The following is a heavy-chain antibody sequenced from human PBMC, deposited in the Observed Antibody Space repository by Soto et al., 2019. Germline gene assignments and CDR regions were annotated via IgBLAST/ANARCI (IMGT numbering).Heavy chain of an antibody. CDR1: GFTFSSYS. V-gene: IGHV3-21*01. Sequence: GGSLRLSCAASGFTFSSYSMNWVRQAPGKGLEWVSSISSSSSYIYYADSVKGRFTISRDNAKNSLYLQMNSLRAEDTAVYYCAGCSGGSCYSGDWFDPWGQGP. CDR2: ISSSSSYI. D-gene: IGHD2-15*01. CDR3: AGCSGGSCYSGDWFDP. J-gene: IGHJ5*02.